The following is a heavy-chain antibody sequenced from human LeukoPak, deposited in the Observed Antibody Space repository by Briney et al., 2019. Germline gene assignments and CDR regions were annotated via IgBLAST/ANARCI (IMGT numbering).Heavy chain of an antibody. Sequence: SGGSLRLSCAASGFTFSSYWMSWVRHAPGKGLVWVSRINTDGSSTSYADSVKGRFTISRDNAKNTLYLQMNSLRAEDTAVYYCARESGIAAALDLWGQGTLVTVSS. J-gene: IGHJ5*02. CDR2: INTDGSST. CDR3: ARESGIAAALDL. V-gene: IGHV3-74*01. CDR1: GFTFSSYW. D-gene: IGHD6-13*01.